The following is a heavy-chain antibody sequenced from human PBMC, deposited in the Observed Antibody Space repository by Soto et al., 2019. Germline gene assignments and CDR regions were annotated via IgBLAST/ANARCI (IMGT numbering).Heavy chain of an antibody. CDR1: GFTFDDYT. CDR3: AKATVTTTCMDV. J-gene: IGHJ6*02. Sequence: EVQLVESGGVVVQPGGSLRLSCAASGFTFDDYTMHRVRQAPGKGLEWVSLISWDGGSTYYADSVKGRFTISRDNSKNSLYLQMNSLRTEDTALYYCAKATVTTTCMDVWGQGTTVTVSS. CDR2: ISWDGGST. V-gene: IGHV3-43*01. D-gene: IGHD4-17*01.